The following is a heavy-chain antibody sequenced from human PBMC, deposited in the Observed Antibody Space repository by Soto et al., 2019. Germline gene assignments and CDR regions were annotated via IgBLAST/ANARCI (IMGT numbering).Heavy chain of an antibody. Sequence: SETLSLTCTVSGGSISSYYWSWIRQPPGKGLEWIGYIYYSGSTNYNPSLKSRVTISVDTSKNQFSLKLSSVTAADTAVYYCARDLMDCSGGSCYSFSDYWGQGTLVTVS. CDR3: ARDLMDCSGGSCYSFSDY. J-gene: IGHJ4*02. V-gene: IGHV4-59*01. CDR1: GGSISSYY. D-gene: IGHD2-15*01. CDR2: IYYSGST.